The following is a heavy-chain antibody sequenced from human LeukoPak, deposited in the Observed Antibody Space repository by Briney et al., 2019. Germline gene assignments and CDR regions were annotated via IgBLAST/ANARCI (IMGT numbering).Heavy chain of an antibody. J-gene: IGHJ3*02. D-gene: IGHD3-9*01. CDR3: AKDWEVLRYFDWFHAFDI. CDR2: ISGSGGST. CDR1: GFTFSSYA. Sequence: SLRLSCAASGFTFSSYAMSWVRQAPGKGLEWVSAISGSGGSTYYADSVKGRLTISRDNSKNTLYLQMNSLRAEDTAVYYCAKDWEVLRYFDWFHAFDIWGQGTMVTVSS. V-gene: IGHV3-23*01.